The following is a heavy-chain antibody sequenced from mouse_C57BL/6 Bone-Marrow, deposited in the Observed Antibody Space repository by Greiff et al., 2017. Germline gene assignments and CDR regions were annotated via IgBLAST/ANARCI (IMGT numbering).Heavy chain of an antibody. CDR1: GFTFSDYY. J-gene: IGHJ3*01. D-gene: IGHD2-3*01. CDR3: ARHGWLLRGAWFAY. V-gene: IGHV5-12*01. CDR2: ISNGGGST. Sequence: DVMLVESGGGLVQPGGSLKLSCAASGFTFSDYYMYWVRQTPEKRLEWVAYISNGGGSTYYPDTVKGRFTISRDNAKNTLYLQMSRLKSEDTAMYYCARHGWLLRGAWFAYWGQGTLVTVSA.